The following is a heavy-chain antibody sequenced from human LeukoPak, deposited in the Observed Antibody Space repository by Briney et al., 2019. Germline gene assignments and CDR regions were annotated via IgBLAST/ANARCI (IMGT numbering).Heavy chain of an antibody. J-gene: IGHJ4*02. Sequence: SETLSLICSVSGASISTSHWTWFRQPAGRGLEWIGLIYSSGSTLLNPSLKNRVAMSVDLTKNQLSLKLTSVTAADTAMYFCARKDGDYWGRGTLVTVSS. CDR2: IYSSGST. CDR3: ARKDGDY. CDR1: GASISTSH. V-gene: IGHV4-4*07.